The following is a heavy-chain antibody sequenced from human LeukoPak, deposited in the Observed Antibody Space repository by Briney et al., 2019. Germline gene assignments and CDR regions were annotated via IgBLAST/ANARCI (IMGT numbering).Heavy chain of an antibody. CDR3: AMYSSGWYFGAFDI. Sequence: SETLSLTCTVSGGSISSYYWSWLRQPAGKGLEWIGRIYTSGSTNYNPSLKSRVTMSVDTSKNQFSLKLSSVTAADTAVYYCAMYSSGWYFGAFDIWGQGTMVTVSS. CDR1: GGSISSYY. D-gene: IGHD6-19*01. V-gene: IGHV4-4*07. CDR2: IYTSGST. J-gene: IGHJ3*02.